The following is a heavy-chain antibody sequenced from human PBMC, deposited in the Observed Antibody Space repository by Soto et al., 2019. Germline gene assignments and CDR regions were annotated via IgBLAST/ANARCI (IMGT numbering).Heavy chain of an antibody. CDR2: IFHDGSDE. D-gene: IGHD5-18*01. CDR1: GFTFSSYA. Sequence: QVQLVESGGGVVQPGRSLRLSCAGSGFTFSSYAMHWVRQAPGKGLEWVAVIFHDGSDEYYADSVKGRLTVSRDNSKNALNLHLNSLKPEDTAVYYCVTAYTYGPDAFDIWGQGTMVTVTP. J-gene: IGHJ3*02. CDR3: VTAYTYGPDAFDI. V-gene: IGHV3-30-3*01.